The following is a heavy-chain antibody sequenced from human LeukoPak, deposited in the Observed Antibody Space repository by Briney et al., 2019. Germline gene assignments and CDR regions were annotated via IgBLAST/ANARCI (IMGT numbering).Heavy chain of an antibody. J-gene: IGHJ4*02. CDR3: ARTYYYDSSGYKSGY. D-gene: IGHD3-22*01. CDR1: GFTFSSYS. Sequence: TGGSLRLSCAASGFTFSSYSMNWVRQAPGKGLEWVSSISSSSSYIYYADSVKGRFTTSRDNAKNSLYLQMNSLRAEDTAVYYCARTYYYDSSGYKSGYWGQGTLVTVSS. CDR2: ISSSSSYI. V-gene: IGHV3-21*01.